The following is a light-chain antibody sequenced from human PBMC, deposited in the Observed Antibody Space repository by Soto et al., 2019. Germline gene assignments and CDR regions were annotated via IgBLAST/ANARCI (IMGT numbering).Light chain of an antibody. CDR1: QDIRNY. CDR3: KQYNKPPPYT. Sequence: DIQMTQSPSSLSASVGDRVTITCQASQDIRNYLNWYQQKPGKAPKLLIYDSSNLETGVPSRFSGSGSGTDFTFAISSLQSENIATADGKQYNKPPPYTFGQGPKLEIK. CDR2: DSS. J-gene: IGKJ2*01. V-gene: IGKV1-33*01.